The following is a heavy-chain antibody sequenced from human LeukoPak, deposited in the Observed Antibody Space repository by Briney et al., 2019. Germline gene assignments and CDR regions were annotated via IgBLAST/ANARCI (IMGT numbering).Heavy chain of an antibody. V-gene: IGHV3-33*01. CDR3: ARGQQLVSLLDY. CDR2: IWYDGSNK. CDR1: GFTFSRYG. Sequence: GRSLRLSCAASGFTFSRYGMHWVRQAPGKGLEWVAVIWYDGSNKYYADSVKGRFTISRDNSKNTLYLQMNSLRAEDTAVYYCARGQQLVSLLDYWGQGTLVTVSS. D-gene: IGHD6-13*01. J-gene: IGHJ4*02.